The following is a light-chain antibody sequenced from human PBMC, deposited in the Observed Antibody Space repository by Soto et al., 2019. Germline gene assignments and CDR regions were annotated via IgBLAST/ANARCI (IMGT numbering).Light chain of an antibody. CDR2: DVT. CDR3: CSFAGSYSYV. J-gene: IGLJ1*01. V-gene: IGLV2-11*01. CDR1: SSDVGRYDY. Sequence: QSVLTQPSSVSASPGQSVTISCTGTSSDVGRYDYVSWYQQHPGKAPKLIVYDVTERPSGVPDRFSGSKSGNTASLTISGLQAEDEADYSCCSFAGSYSYVFGTGTKVTAL.